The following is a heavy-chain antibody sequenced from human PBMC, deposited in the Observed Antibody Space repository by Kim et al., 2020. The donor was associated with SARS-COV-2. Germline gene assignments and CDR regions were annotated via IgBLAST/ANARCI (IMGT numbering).Heavy chain of an antibody. CDR3: ARDIAAAGYFDP. V-gene: IGHV4-59*13. Sequence: SKTLSLTCTVSGGSISSYYWSWIRQPPGKGLEWIGYIYYSGSTNYNPSLKSRVTISVDTSKNQFSLKLSSVTAADTAVYYCARDIAAAGYFDPWGQGTLVTVSS. J-gene: IGHJ5*02. D-gene: IGHD6-13*01. CDR1: GGSISSYY. CDR2: IYYSGST.